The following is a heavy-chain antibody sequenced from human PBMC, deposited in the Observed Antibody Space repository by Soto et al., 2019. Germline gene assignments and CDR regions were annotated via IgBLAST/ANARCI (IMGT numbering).Heavy chain of an antibody. Sequence: QLQLQESGSGLVKPSQTLSLTCAVSGGSISSGGYSWSWIRQPPGKGLEWIGYIYHSGSTYYNPSLKSRVTISVDRSKNQFSLKLSSVTAADTAVYYCARRDSVLLGVTRAGVFDYWGQGTLVTVSS. D-gene: IGHD2-15*01. CDR2: IYHSGST. V-gene: IGHV4-30-2*01. CDR3: ARRDSVLLGVTRAGVFDY. CDR1: GGSISSGGYS. J-gene: IGHJ4*02.